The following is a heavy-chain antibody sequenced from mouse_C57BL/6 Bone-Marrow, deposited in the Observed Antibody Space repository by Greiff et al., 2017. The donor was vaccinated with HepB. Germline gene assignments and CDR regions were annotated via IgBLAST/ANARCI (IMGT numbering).Heavy chain of an antibody. CDR3: ARGIYDGYQYAMDY. CDR1: GFTFSSYA. Sequence: EVKVVESGGGLVKPGGSLKLSCAASGFTFSSYAMSWVRQTPEKRLEWVATISDGGSYTYYPDNVKGRFTISRDNAKNNLYLQMSHLKSEDTAMYYCARGIYDGYQYAMDYWGQGTSVTVSS. J-gene: IGHJ4*01. CDR2: ISDGGSYT. D-gene: IGHD2-3*01. V-gene: IGHV5-4*03.